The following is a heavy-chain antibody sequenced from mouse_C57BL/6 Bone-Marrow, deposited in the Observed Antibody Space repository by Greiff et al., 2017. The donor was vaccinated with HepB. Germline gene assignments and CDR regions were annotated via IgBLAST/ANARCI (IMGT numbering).Heavy chain of an antibody. V-gene: IGHV7-3*01. CDR3: ASRGYFDV. Sequence: DVKLVESGGGLVQPGGSLSLSCAASGLTFTDYYMSWVRQPPGKALEWLGFIRNKANGYTTEYSASVKGRFTISRDNSQSILYLQMNALRAEDSATYYCASRGYFDVWGTGTTVTVSS. CDR1: GLTFTDYY. CDR2: IRNKANGYTT. J-gene: IGHJ1*03.